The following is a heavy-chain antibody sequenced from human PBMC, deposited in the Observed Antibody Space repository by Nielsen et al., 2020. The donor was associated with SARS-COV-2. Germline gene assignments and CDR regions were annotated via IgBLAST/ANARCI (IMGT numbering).Heavy chain of an antibody. J-gene: IGHJ6*03. Sequence: GGSLRLSCAASGFTFSSYWMHWVRQAPGKGLVWVSRINSDGSSTSYADSVKGRFTISRDNSKNTLYLQMNSLRAEDTAVYYCAKDGIVGATLYYYYMDVWGKGTTVTVSS. CDR3: AKDGIVGATLYYYYMDV. CDR2: INSDGSST. CDR1: GFTFSSYW. D-gene: IGHD1-26*01. V-gene: IGHV3-74*01.